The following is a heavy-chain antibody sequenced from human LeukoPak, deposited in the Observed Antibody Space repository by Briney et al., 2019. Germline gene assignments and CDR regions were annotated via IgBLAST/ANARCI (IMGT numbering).Heavy chain of an antibody. Sequence: TSETLSLTCTVSGGSISSYYWSWIRQPPGKGLEWIGYIYYSGSTNYNPSLKSRVTISVDTSKNQFSLKLSSVTAADTAVYYCARVPRMYYYDSSGYLDYWGQGTLVTVSS. V-gene: IGHV4-59*01. J-gene: IGHJ4*02. CDR2: IYYSGST. CDR1: GGSISSYY. CDR3: ARVPRMYYYDSSGYLDY. D-gene: IGHD3-22*01.